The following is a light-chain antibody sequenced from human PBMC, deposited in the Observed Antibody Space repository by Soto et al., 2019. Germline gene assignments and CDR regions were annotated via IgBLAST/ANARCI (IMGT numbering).Light chain of an antibody. CDR3: QQRSNWLT. CDR1: QNVGIY. J-gene: IGKJ4*01. Sequence: EFVLTQSPATLSFSPGERATLSCRASQNVGIYLAWYQQKPGQAPRLLIYGASNRATGIPARFSGSGSATDFTLTISSLEAEDFAVYYCQQRSNWLTFGGGTKVDI. V-gene: IGKV3-11*01. CDR2: GAS.